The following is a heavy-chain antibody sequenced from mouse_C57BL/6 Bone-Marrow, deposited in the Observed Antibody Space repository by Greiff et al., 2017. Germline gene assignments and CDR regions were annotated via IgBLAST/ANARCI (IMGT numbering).Heavy chain of an antibody. CDR2: ISDGGSYT. V-gene: IGHV5-4*03. D-gene: IGHD4-1*01. Sequence: EVKVEESGGGLVKPGGSLKLSCAASGFTFSSYALSWVRQTPEKRLEWVATISDGGSYTSYPDNVKGRFTISRDNAKNNLYRQMSHLKSEDTAMYYCARVTGTGWYFDVWGTGTTVTGSS. J-gene: IGHJ1*03. CDR3: ARVTGTGWYFDV. CDR1: GFTFSSYA.